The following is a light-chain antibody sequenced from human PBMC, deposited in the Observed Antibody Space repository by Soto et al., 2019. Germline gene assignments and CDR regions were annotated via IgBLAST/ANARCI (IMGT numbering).Light chain of an antibody. CDR1: QSISSW. CDR3: QQYSTSSPA. Sequence: DIQMTQSPSTLSASVGDRVTITCRASQSISSWLAWYQQKPGKAPKVLIYKASTLESGVPSRFSGSGSGTEFTLTLSSLQPDDFATYYCQQYSTSSPAFGQGTKVEIK. CDR2: KAS. J-gene: IGKJ1*01. V-gene: IGKV1-5*03.